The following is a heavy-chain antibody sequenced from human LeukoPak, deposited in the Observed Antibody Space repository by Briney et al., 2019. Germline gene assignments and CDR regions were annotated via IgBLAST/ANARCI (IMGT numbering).Heavy chain of an antibody. CDR1: GFKFSNYA. J-gene: IGHJ6*02. CDR3: AKVAGSQYYYYYGMDV. Sequence: GGSLRLSCAAAGFKFSNYAMSWVRQAPGKGLEWVSAISGSGDNTYNADSVKGRFTISRDNSKNTLYLQMNSLRAEDTAVYYCAKVAGSQYYYYYGMDVWGQGTTVTVSS. CDR2: ISGSGDNT. D-gene: IGHD3-10*01. V-gene: IGHV3-23*01.